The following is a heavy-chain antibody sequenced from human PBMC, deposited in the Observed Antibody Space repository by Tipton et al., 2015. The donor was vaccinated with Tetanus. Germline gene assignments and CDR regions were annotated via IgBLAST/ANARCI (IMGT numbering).Heavy chain of an antibody. J-gene: IGHJ1*01. D-gene: IGHD2-8*02. Sequence: VKPSETLSLICTVSGGSISSYYWSWIRQSAAMGLEWIGRINTSGSSDYNPSLKSRVTISMDRSENQISLKMTSVTAADTAVYYCAGVTAQRTELYFEHWGQGTQVTVSS. CDR3: AGVTAQRTELYFEH. CDR1: GGSISSYY. V-gene: IGHV4-4*07. CDR2: INTSGSS.